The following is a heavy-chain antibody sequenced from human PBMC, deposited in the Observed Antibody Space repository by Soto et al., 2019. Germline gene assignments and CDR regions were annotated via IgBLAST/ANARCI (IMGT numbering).Heavy chain of an antibody. Sequence: GGSVKVSCKASGGTFSSYAISWLRQAPGQGLEWMGGIIPIFGTANYAQKFQGRVTITADESTSTAYMELSSLRSEDTAVYYCARGYGGTTVPGYWGQGTLVTVSS. J-gene: IGHJ4*02. D-gene: IGHD2-15*01. CDR2: IIPIFGTA. V-gene: IGHV1-69*13. CDR1: GGTFSSYA. CDR3: ARGYGGTTVPGY.